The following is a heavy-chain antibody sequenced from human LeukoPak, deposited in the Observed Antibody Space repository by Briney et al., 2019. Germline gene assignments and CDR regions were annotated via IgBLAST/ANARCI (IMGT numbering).Heavy chain of an antibody. D-gene: IGHD3-22*01. V-gene: IGHV1-69*13. CDR3: ARAIYDSSGYYYNPLDAFDI. CDR1: GGTFISYA. CDR2: IIPIFGTA. J-gene: IGHJ3*02. Sequence: ASVKVSCKASGGTFISYAISWVRQAPGQGLEWMGGIIPIFGTANYAQKFQGRVTITADESTSTAYMELSSLRSEDTAVYYCARAIYDSSGYYYNPLDAFDIWGQGTMVTVSS.